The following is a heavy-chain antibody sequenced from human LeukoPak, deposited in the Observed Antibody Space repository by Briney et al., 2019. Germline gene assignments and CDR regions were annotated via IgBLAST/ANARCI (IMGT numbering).Heavy chain of an antibody. D-gene: IGHD1-26*01. CDR2: ITGGAENT. J-gene: IGHJ4*02. CDR1: GFTFSGYA. V-gene: IGHV3-23*01. CDR3: AKVLSGSQDY. Sequence: GGSLRLSCAASGFTFSGYAMSWVRQAPGKGLKWLSTITGGAENTYYADPVKGRFTISRDNSKNTVYLQMNSLRAEDTAVYYCAKVLSGSQDYWGQGTLVTVFS.